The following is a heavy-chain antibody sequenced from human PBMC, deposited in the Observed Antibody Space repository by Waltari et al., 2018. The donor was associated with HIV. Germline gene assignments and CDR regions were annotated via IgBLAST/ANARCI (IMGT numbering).Heavy chain of an antibody. D-gene: IGHD3-10*01. V-gene: IGHV7-4-1*02. Sequence: QVQLVQSGSELKAPGASVKVSCKSSGYTFTTYGINRVRQAPGQGLEWMGWINTKTGNPTYAQGFTGRFVFSLDTSVTSAYLQITSLRSEDTAVYYCGRSPGRSVDYWGQGTLVTVFS. CDR2: INTKTGNP. J-gene: IGHJ4*02. CDR1: GYTFTTYG. CDR3: GRSPGRSVDY.